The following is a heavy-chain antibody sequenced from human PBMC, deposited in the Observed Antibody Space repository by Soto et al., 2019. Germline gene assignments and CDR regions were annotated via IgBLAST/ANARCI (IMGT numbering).Heavy chain of an antibody. CDR2: IYYSGST. V-gene: IGHV4-31*03. D-gene: IGHD3-22*01. CDR1: GGSISSGGYY. CDR3: ASLSIDYDSSGYYLGPYYFDY. Sequence: QVQLQESGPGLVKPSQTLSLTCTVSGGSISSGGYYWRWIRQHPGKGLEWIGYIYYSGSTYYNPSLKSRVTISVDTSKNQFSLKLSSVTAADTAVYYCASLSIDYDSSGYYLGPYYFDYWGQGTLVTVSS. J-gene: IGHJ4*02.